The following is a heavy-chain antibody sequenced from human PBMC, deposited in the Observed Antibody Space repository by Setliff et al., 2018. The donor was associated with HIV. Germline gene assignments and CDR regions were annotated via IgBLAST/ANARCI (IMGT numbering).Heavy chain of an antibody. V-gene: IGHV4-38-2*01. CDR2: IYHSGGT. D-gene: IGHD3-3*01. J-gene: IGHJ4*02. CDR3: ARVPFTTGFDY. Sequence: SETLSLTCAVSGYSISSGYYWGWIRQPPGRGLEWIGNIYHSGGTHYNPSLRCRVAISVDTSKNHFSLKLSSVTAADTAVFYCARVPFTTGFDYWGQGILVTVSS. CDR1: GYSISSGYY.